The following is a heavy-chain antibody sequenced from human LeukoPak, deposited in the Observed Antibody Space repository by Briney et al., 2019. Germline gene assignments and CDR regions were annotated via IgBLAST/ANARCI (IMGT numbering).Heavy chain of an antibody. V-gene: IGHV3-21*01. CDR1: GFTFSSYS. CDR3: ARHQTYYYGSGPDLDWFDP. J-gene: IGHJ5*02. CDR2: ISSSSSYI. Sequence: PGGSLRLSCAASGFTFSSYSMNWVRQAPGKGLEWVSSISSSSSYIYYADSVKGRFTISRDNAKNSLYLQMNSLRAEDTAVYYCARHQTYYYGSGPDLDWFDPWGQGTLVTVSS. D-gene: IGHD3-10*01.